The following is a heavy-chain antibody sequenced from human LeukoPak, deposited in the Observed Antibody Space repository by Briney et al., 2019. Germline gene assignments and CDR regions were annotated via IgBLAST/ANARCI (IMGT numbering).Heavy chain of an antibody. CDR1: GGSISSYY. Sequence: PSETLSLTCTVSGGSISSYYWSWIRQPPGKGLEWSGYIYYSGSTNYNPSLKSRVTISVDTSKNQFSLKLSSVTAADTAVYYCARDQGYYDYVWGSYRPFDIWGQGTMVTVSS. CDR2: IYYSGST. V-gene: IGHV4-59*01. D-gene: IGHD3-16*02. J-gene: IGHJ3*02. CDR3: ARDQGYYDYVWGSYRPFDI.